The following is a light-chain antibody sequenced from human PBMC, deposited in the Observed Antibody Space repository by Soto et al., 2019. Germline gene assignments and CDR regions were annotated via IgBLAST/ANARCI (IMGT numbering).Light chain of an antibody. Sequence: QSVLTQPPSVSGAPGQRVTISCTGSSSNIGARYDVHWYQQLPGRAPKLLIYGNTNRPSGVPDRFSGSKSGTSASLAITGLQAEDEADYYCLSFDSSLSVVFGGGTKVTVL. CDR1: SSNIGARYD. J-gene: IGLJ2*01. CDR3: LSFDSSLSVV. CDR2: GNT. V-gene: IGLV1-40*01.